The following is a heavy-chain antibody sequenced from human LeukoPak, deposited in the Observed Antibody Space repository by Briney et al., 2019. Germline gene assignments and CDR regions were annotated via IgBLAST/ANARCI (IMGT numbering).Heavy chain of an antibody. CDR1: GYTFASYD. D-gene: IGHD3-10*01. CDR3: ARKTLYGSGKSWFDP. V-gene: IGHV1-8*01. Sequence: ASVKVSCKASGYTFASYDINWVRQATGQGLEWMGWMNPNSGNTGYAQKSQDRVTMTRNTSISTAYMELSGLRSEDTAMYYCARKTLYGSGKSWFDPWGQGTLVTVSS. CDR2: MNPNSGNT. J-gene: IGHJ5*02.